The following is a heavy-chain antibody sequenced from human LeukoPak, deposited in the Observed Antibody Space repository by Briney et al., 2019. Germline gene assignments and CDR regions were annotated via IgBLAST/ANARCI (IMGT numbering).Heavy chain of an antibody. J-gene: IGHJ2*01. V-gene: IGHV4-39*01. CDR3: AAIVVPAAPYWYFDL. CDR1: GGSISSSSYY. D-gene: IGHD2-2*01. CDR2: IYYSGST. Sequence: SETLSLTCTVSGGSISSSSYYWGWLRQPPGKGLEWIGSIYYSGSTYYNPSPKSLVTISVDASKNQFSLKLSSVTAADTAVYYCAAIVVPAAPYWYFDLWGRGTLVTVSS.